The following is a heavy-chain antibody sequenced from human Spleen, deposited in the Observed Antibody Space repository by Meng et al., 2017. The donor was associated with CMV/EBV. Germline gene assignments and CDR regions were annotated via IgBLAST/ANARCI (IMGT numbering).Heavy chain of an antibody. Sequence: GESLKISCAASGFTFSSYAMSWVRQAPGKGLEWVSSITASGGANTYYAASVKGRFSISRDNSKNTLYLQMNNLRAEDTAIYYCAKIIWVVYYFDHWDQGTLVTVSS. CDR3: AKIIWVVYYFDH. D-gene: IGHD2-15*01. J-gene: IGHJ4*02. CDR1: GFTFSSYA. CDR2: ITASGGANT. V-gene: IGHV3-23*01.